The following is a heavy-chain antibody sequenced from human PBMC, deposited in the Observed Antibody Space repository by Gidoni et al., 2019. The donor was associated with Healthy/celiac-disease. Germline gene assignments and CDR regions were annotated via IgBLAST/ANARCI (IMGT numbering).Heavy chain of an antibody. Sequence: QVQLVQSGAEVKKPGSSVKVSCKASGGTFSSYAISWVRQAPGQGLEWMGRIIPILGISNYAQKFQGRVTITADKSTSTAYMELSSLRSEDTAVYYCAREGSGYDGFYYGMDVWGQGTTVTVSS. CDR2: IIPILGIS. J-gene: IGHJ6*02. CDR3: AREGSGYDGFYYGMDV. V-gene: IGHV1-69*04. D-gene: IGHD5-12*01. CDR1: GGTFSSYA.